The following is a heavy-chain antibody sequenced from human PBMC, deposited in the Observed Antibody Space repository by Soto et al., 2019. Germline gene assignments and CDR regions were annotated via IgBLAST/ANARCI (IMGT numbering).Heavy chain of an antibody. J-gene: IGHJ6*02. CDR1: GYSFTSYW. V-gene: IGHV5-10-1*01. CDR2: IDPSDSYT. D-gene: IGHD3-16*01. Sequence: GESLKISCKGSGYSFTSYWISWVRQMPGKGLEWMGRIDPSDSYTSYSPSFQGHVTISADKSISTAYLQWSSLKASDTAMYYCARHGPRDDSGRGYYYYYGMDVWGQGTTVTVSS. CDR3: ARHGPRDDSGRGYYYYYGMDV.